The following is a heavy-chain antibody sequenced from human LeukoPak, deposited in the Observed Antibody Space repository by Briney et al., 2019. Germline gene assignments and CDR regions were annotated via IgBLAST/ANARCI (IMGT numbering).Heavy chain of an antibody. J-gene: IGHJ5*02. V-gene: IGHV3-23*01. D-gene: IGHD3-22*01. Sequence: GGSLRLSCAASGFTFSSYAMSWVRQAPGEGLEWVSAISGSGGSTYYADSVKGRFTISRDNSKNTLYLQMNSLRAEDMAVYYCAKDNVYYDSSGYYNWFDPWGQGTLVTVSS. CDR3: AKDNVYYDSSGYYNWFDP. CDR2: ISGSGGST. CDR1: GFTFSSYA.